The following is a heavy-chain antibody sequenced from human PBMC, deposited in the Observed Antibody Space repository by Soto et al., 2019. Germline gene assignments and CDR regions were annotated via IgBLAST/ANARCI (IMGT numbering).Heavy chain of an antibody. CDR2: ISAHNGNT. J-gene: IGHJ4*02. CDR1: GYTFTSYG. CDR3: ARGRYGDY. Sequence: QVHLVQSGAEVKKPGASVKVSCKGSGYTFTSYGITWVRQAPGQGLEWMGWISAHNGNTDYAQKLQGRLTVTRDTPTSTAYMELRSLRSDDTAVYYCARGRYGDYWGQGAMVTVSS. V-gene: IGHV1-18*01. D-gene: IGHD1-1*01.